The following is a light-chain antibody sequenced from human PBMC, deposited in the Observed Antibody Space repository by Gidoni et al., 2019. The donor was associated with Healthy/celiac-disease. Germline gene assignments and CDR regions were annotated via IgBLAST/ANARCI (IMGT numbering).Light chain of an antibody. CDR3: QKYNSAHSYT. Sequence: DIQMTQSPSSLSASVGDRVTITCRASQGISNYLAWYQQKPGKVPKLLIYAASTLQSRVPSRFSGSGSGTDFTLTISILQPEDVATYYCQKYNSAHSYTFGQGTKLEIK. V-gene: IGKV1-27*01. CDR2: AAS. CDR1: QGISNY. J-gene: IGKJ2*01.